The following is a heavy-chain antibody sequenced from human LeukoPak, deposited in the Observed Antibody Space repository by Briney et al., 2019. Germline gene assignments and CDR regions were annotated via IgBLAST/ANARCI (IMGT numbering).Heavy chain of an antibody. J-gene: IGHJ3*02. V-gene: IGHV3-9*01. D-gene: IGHD3-16*02. Sequence: PGGSLRLSCAASGFNFGDYAMHWVRQGPGKGLEWVSGISWNSGNTGYADSVKGRFTISRDNAENSLYLQMNSLRVEDTAVYYCARVLRSYCCAFDIWGQGTMVTVSS. CDR3: ARVLRSYCCAFDI. CDR2: ISWNSGNT. CDR1: GFNFGDYA.